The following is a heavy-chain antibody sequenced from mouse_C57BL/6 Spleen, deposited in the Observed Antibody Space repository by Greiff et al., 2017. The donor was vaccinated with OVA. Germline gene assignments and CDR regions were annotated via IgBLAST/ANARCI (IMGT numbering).Heavy chain of an antibody. CDR3: ARGGNYEEGAMDY. D-gene: IGHD2-1*01. CDR1: GYAFSSSW. V-gene: IGHV1-82*01. CDR2: IYPGDGDT. J-gene: IGHJ4*01. Sequence: QVQLKQSGTVLARPGASVKISCKASGYAFSSSWMNWVKQRPGKGLEWIGRIYPGDGDTNYNGKFKGKATLTADKSSSTAYMQLSSLTSEDSAVYFCARGGNYEEGAMDYWGQGTSVTVSS.